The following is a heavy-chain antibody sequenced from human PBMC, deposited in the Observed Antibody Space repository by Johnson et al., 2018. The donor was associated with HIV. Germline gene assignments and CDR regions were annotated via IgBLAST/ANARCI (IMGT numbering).Heavy chain of an antibody. CDR2: ISFDGNLK. CDR3: ARDGESQQLPLGDAFDV. V-gene: IGHV3-33*08. Sequence: QVYLVESGGGVVQPGKSLTLSCVVSGLSFSNFGIHWVRQAPGKGPEWVAVISFDGNLKKYADSVKGRFTISRDNSKNTLYLQMSSLRAEDTAMYYCARDGESQQLPLGDAFDVWGQGTIVTVSS. D-gene: IGHD6-13*01. CDR1: GLSFSNFG. J-gene: IGHJ3*01.